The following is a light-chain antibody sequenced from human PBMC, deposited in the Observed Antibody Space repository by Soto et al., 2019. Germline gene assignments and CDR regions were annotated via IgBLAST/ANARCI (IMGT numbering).Light chain of an antibody. CDR2: GAS. V-gene: IGKV3-20*01. CDR1: QSVSSY. J-gene: IGKJ1*01. CDR3: QQYGSSRWT. Sequence: IVLTQSPATLSLSPGERATLSCRASQSVSSYLAWYQQKPGQAPRLLIYGASSRATGIPDRLSGSGSGTDFTLTISRLEPEDFAVYYCQQYGSSRWTFGQGTKVDIK.